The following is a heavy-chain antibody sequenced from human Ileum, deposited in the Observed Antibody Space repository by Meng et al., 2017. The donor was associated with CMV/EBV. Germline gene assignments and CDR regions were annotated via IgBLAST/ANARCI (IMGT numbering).Heavy chain of an antibody. Sequence: SGFTFSNYAMHWVRQAPGKGLEWVAVISYDGTNESYAGSVKGRFTISRDNSKNTLYLQLNSLTAEDTAVYFCARIPSSTVVVVPADYWGQGTLVTVSS. CDR2: ISYDGTNE. CDR1: GFTFSNYA. CDR3: ARIPSSTVVVVPADY. V-gene: IGHV3-30*04. D-gene: IGHD2-2*01. J-gene: IGHJ4*02.